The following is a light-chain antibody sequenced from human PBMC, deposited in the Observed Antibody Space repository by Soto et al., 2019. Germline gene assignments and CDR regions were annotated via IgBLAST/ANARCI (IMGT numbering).Light chain of an antibody. V-gene: IGLV3-25*03. Sequence: SYELTQPPSVSVSPGQTARITCSGDALPKQYAYWYQRKPGQAPVLVIYKDSERPSGIPERFSGSSSGTTVTLTISGVRAEDEADYYCQSAESSVVFGGGTKVTVL. J-gene: IGLJ2*01. CDR2: KDS. CDR1: ALPKQY. CDR3: QSAESSVV.